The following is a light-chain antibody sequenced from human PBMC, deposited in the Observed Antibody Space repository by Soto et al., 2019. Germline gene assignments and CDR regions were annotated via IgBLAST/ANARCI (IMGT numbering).Light chain of an antibody. J-gene: IGKJ4*01. Sequence: ILVTQAHISRPGTPGERSSVCCSCSHSLQHFNGYNYVDWYLQKPGQSPQLLIYLGSKRASGVPDRFSGSGSGTDFTLKISRVEAEDVGLYYCLQCTQSPLTFGGGTKVDIK. CDR1: HSLQHFNGYNY. V-gene: IGKV2-28*01. CDR2: LGS. CDR3: LQCTQSPLT.